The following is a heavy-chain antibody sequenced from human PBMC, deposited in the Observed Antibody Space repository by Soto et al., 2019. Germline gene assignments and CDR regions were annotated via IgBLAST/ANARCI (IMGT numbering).Heavy chain of an antibody. J-gene: IGHJ4*02. V-gene: IGHV3-30-3*01. Sequence: QVQLVESGGGVVQPGRSLRLSCAASGFTFSSYAMHWVRQAPGKGLEWVAVISYDGSNKYYADSVKGRFTISRDNSKNTLYLQMNSLRAEDTAVYYCARDDVAYNWNTVFGHWGQGTLVTVSS. CDR1: GFTFSSYA. D-gene: IGHD1-20*01. CDR2: ISYDGSNK. CDR3: ARDDVAYNWNTVFGH.